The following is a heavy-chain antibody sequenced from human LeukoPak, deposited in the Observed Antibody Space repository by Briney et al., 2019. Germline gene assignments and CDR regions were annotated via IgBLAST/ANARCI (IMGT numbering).Heavy chain of an antibody. CDR3: ARYCSGVSCYSGYDY. Sequence: GGSLRLSCAASGFTFSSYGMHWVRQAPGKGLEWVAVISYDGSNKYYADSVKGRFTIPRDNSKNTLYLQMGSLRAEDMAVYYCARYCSGVSCYSGYDYWGQGTLVTVSS. V-gene: IGHV3-30*03. CDR1: GFTFSSYG. D-gene: IGHD2-15*01. J-gene: IGHJ4*02. CDR2: ISYDGSNK.